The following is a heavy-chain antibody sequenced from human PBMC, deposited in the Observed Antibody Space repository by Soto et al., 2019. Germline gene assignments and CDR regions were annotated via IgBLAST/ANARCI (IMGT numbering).Heavy chain of an antibody. V-gene: IGHV1-46*01. CDR1: GYTFTSYY. J-gene: IGHJ4*02. CDR3: ARSHCSSTSCYNFDY. D-gene: IGHD2-2*02. CDR2: INPSGGST. Sequence: ASVKVSCKASGYTFTSYYMHWVRQAPGQGLEWMGIINPSGGSTSYAQKYQGRVTMTRGTSTSTVYMELSSLRSEDTAVYYCARSHCSSTSCYNFDYWGQGTLVTVSS.